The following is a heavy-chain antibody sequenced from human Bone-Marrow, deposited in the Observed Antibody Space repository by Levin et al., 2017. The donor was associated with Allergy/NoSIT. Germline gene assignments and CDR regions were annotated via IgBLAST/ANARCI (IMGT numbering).Heavy chain of an antibody. J-gene: IGHJ4*02. D-gene: IGHD3-22*01. CDR3: AAGPFITMMEDAWFDY. Sequence: SVKVSCKTSGFTFTNSAVQWVRQARGQRLEWIGWIVVGSGNTNYAQKFQGRVTITRDMSTSTAYMELRSLRSEDTAVYYCAAGPFITMMEDAWFDYWGQGTMVTVSS. CDR2: IVVGSGNT. V-gene: IGHV1-58*01. CDR1: GFTFTNSA.